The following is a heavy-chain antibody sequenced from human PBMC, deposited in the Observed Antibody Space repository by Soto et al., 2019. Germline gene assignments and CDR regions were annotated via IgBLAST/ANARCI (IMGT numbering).Heavy chain of an antibody. CDR2: ISGSGGST. V-gene: IGHV3-23*01. D-gene: IGHD6-13*01. J-gene: IGHJ6*02. CDR1: GFTFSSYA. Sequence: GGSLRLSCAASGFTFSSYAMSWVRQAPGKGLEWVSAISGSGGSTYYADSVKGRFTISRDNSKNTLYLQMNSLRAEDTAVYYCARGDVEGIAAAGSLRYYYGMDVWGQGTTVTVSS. CDR3: ARGDVEGIAAAGSLRYYYGMDV.